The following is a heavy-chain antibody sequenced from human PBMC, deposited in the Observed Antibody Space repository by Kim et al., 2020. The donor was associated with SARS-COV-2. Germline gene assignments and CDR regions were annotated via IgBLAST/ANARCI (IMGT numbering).Heavy chain of an antibody. D-gene: IGHD4-17*01. V-gene: IGHV3-21*01. CDR3: ARDVYGDPYFDY. J-gene: IGHJ4*02. Sequence: YADSVKGRFTISRSNHKNSLYLQMNSMGAEDTAVYYCARDVYGDPYFDYWGQGTLVTVSS.